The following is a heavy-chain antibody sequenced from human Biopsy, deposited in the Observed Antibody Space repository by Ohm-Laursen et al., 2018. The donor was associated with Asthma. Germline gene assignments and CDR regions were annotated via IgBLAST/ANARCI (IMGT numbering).Heavy chain of an antibody. CDR2: ITHDGSEK. CDR1: GLTFGDYW. J-gene: IGHJ1*01. Sequence: SLRLSCAASGLTFGDYWMSWVRQAPGKGLEWVANITHDGSEKNHVDSLKGRFTISRDNAKNSLYLQMNSRRAEDTAVYYCARTFHFWSPYHAEHYQLWGQGTLVTVSS. V-gene: IGHV3-7*01. CDR3: ARTFHFWSPYHAEHYQL. D-gene: IGHD3-3*02.